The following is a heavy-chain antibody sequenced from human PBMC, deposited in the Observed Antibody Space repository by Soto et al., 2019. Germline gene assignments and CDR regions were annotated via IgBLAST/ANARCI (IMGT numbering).Heavy chain of an antibody. CDR2: VYSTGST. CDR3: ARDEYYDSNNWFDH. D-gene: IGHD3-22*01. Sequence: SETLSLTCTVSGGAITAYYWSWIRQPVGEGLQWIGRVYSTGSTNYNPSLRSRVTMSVDTSQNQFFLRLSSVTAADTAVYYCARDEYYDSNNWFDHWGHGILVTVSS. V-gene: IGHV4-4*07. CDR1: GGAITAYY. J-gene: IGHJ5*02.